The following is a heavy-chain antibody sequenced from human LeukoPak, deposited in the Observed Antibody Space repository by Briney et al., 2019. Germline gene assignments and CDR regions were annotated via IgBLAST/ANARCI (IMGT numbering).Heavy chain of an antibody. CDR3: ARDWGRRYSSGWYGDFDY. J-gene: IGHJ4*02. V-gene: IGHV3-21*01. Sequence: GGSLRLSCAASGFTFSSYSMNWVRQAPGRGLEWVSSIRFTGSYIYYADSVKGRFTISRDNSKNTLYLQMNSLRPEDTAVYYCARDWGRRYSSGWYGDFDYWGQGTLVTVSS. D-gene: IGHD6-19*01. CDR2: IRFTGSYI. CDR1: GFTFSSYS.